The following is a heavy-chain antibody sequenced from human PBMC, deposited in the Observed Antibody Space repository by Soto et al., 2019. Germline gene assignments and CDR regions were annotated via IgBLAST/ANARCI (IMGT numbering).Heavy chain of an antibody. CDR1: GFSLSTSGVG. J-gene: IGHJ6*02. D-gene: IGHD6-13*01. CDR3: APMALGSSSWYRPYHYYYYYGMDV. Sequence: SGPTLVNPTQTLTLTCTFSGFSLSTSGVGVGWIRQPPGKALEWLALIYWDDDKRYSPSLKSRLTITKDTSKNQVVLTMTNMDPVDTAPSYCAPMALGSSSWYRPYHYYYYYGMDVWGQGTTVTVS. CDR2: IYWDDDK. V-gene: IGHV2-5*02.